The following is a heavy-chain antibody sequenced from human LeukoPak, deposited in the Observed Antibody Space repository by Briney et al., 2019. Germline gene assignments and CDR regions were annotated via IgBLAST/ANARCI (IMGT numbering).Heavy chain of an antibody. Sequence: ASVKVSCKASGYTFTSYYMHWVRQAPGQGLEWMGIINPSGGSTSYAQKFQGRVTMTRDTSTSTVYMELSSLRSEDTAVYYCARDKGSSGWYNYCFDYWGQGTLVTASS. CDR3: ARDKGSSGWYNYCFDY. CDR1: GYTFTSYY. J-gene: IGHJ4*02. V-gene: IGHV1-46*01. D-gene: IGHD6-19*01. CDR2: INPSGGST.